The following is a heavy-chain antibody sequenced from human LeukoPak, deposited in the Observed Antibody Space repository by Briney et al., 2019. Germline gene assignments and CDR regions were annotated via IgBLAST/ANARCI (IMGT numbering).Heavy chain of an antibody. CDR1: GYTFTTYG. CDR2: ISAYNGNT. Sequence: GASVKVSCTASGYTFTTYGISWVRQAPGQGLEWMGCISAYNGNTNYAQKLQGRVTMTTDTSTSTAYMELRSLRSDDTAVYYCAREPLVVWSGPGGSWFDPWGQGTLVTVSS. CDR3: AREPLVVWSGPGGSWFDP. V-gene: IGHV1-18*01. D-gene: IGHD3-3*01. J-gene: IGHJ5*02.